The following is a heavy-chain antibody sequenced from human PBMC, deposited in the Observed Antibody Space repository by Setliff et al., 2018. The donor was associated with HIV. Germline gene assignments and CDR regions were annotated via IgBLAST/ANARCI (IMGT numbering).Heavy chain of an antibody. CDR1: GFTFSNYW. J-gene: IGHJ4*02. Sequence: GGSLRLSCAASGFTFSNYWMSWVRQAPGKGLEWVANIKQDGSEKYYVDSVKGRFTISRDNAKKSLYLQMNSLRAEDTALYYCARDRGGSYTPLDFWGQGTLVTVSS. CDR3: ARDRGGSYTPLDF. D-gene: IGHD1-26*01. CDR2: IKQDGSEK. V-gene: IGHV3-7*03.